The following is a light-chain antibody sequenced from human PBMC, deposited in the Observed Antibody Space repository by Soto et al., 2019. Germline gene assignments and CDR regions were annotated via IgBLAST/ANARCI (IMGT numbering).Light chain of an antibody. CDR3: QQYNSYSEA. CDR1: QGISND. J-gene: IGKJ1*01. V-gene: IGKV1-17*01. CDR2: AAS. Sequence: IEMTKLSSSLCASVNNRVTISYRASQGISNDVGWYQQKQGQVPKRVIYAASSLQSEVPSRFSGSGSGTEFTLTISSLQSEDFAKYHCQQYNSYSEAFGQGTKVDIK.